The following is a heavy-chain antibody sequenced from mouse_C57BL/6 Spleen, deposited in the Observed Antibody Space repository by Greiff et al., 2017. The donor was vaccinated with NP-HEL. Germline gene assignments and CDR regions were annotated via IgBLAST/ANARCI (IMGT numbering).Heavy chain of an antibody. D-gene: IGHD1-1*01. CDR1: GYTFTSYW. CDR3: ASDYYGSSYYFDY. Sequence: VKLMESGAELAKPGASVKLSCKASGYTFTSYWMHWVKQRPGQGLEWIGYINPSSGYTKYNQKFKDKATLTADKSSSTAYMQLSSLTYEDSAVYYCASDYYGSSYYFDYWGQGTTLTVSS. V-gene: IGHV1-7*01. CDR2: INPSSGYT. J-gene: IGHJ2*01.